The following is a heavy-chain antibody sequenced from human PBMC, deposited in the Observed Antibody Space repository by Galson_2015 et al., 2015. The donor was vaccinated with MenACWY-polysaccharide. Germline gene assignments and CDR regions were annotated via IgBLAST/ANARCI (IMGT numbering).Heavy chain of an antibody. CDR1: GLTFSTYW. J-gene: IGHJ4*02. CDR2: MKYGGSEE. D-gene: IGHD2/OR15-2a*01. V-gene: IGHV3-7*01. Sequence: SLRLSCAASGLTFSTYWMSWVRQAPGKGLEWVANMKYGGSEERYVDFVRGRFTISRDNAKNSLFLQMNSLRAEDTAVYYCVSQTSNTAFDYWGQGTLVTVSS. CDR3: VSQTSNTAFDY.